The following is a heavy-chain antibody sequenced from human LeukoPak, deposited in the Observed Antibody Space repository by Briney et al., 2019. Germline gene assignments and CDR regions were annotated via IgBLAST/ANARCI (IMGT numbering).Heavy chain of an antibody. CDR3: ARNLYSGYDSSVLALDY. V-gene: IGHV3-13*04. D-gene: IGHD5-12*01. CDR1: GFTFSSYD. J-gene: IGHJ4*02. Sequence: SGGSLRLSCAASGFTFSSYDMHWVRQATGRGLEWVSAIGTAGDTYYPGSVKGRFTISRENAKNSLYLQMNSLRAGDTAVYYCARNLYSGYDSSVLALDYWGQGTLVTVSS. CDR2: IGTAGDT.